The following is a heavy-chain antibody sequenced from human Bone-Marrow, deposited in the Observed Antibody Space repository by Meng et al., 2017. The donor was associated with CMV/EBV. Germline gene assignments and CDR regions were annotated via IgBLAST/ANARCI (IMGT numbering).Heavy chain of an antibody. J-gene: IGHJ6*01. CDR2: ISSSGSTI. CDR3: ARDERSRGPYYYGMDV. D-gene: IGHD3-10*01. CDR1: GFTFSSYE. Sequence: LSLTCAASGFTFSSYEMNWVRQAPGKGLEWVSYISSSGSTIYYADSVKGRFTISRDNAKNSLYLQMNSLRAEDTAVYYCARDERSRGPYYYGMDVWGQGTTVTVSS. V-gene: IGHV3-48*03.